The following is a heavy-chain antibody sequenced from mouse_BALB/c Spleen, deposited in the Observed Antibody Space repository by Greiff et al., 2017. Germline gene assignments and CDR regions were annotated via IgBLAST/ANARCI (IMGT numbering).Heavy chain of an antibody. CDR2: IRNKANGYTT. J-gene: IGHJ2*01. V-gene: IGHV7-3*02. CDR1: GFTFTDYY. Sequence: EVKLMESGGGLVQPGGSLRLSCATSGFTFTDYYMSWVRQPPGKALEWLGFIRNKANGYTTEYSASVKGRFTISRDNSQSILYLQMNTLRAEDSATYYCARDYYFDYWGQGTTLTVSS. CDR3: ARDYYFDY.